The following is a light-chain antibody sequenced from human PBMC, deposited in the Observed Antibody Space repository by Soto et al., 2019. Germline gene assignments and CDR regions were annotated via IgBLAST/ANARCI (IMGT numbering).Light chain of an antibody. CDR2: DAS. CDR1: QALSNY. J-gene: IGKJ1*01. Sequence: DIQLTQSPSVLSASVGDTVTITCRASQALSNYLAWYQQKPGKAPDLLIYDASSLESGVPSRFSGSGSGTEFTLTISSLQPNDFATYYCQQYNTYWTFGQGTKVDI. CDR3: QQYNTYWT. V-gene: IGKV1-5*01.